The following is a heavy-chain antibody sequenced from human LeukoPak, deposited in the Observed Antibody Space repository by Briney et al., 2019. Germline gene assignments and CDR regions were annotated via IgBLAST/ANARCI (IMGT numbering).Heavy chain of an antibody. J-gene: IGHJ4*02. CDR1: GFTFDDYA. V-gene: IGHV3-9*01. Sequence: PGGSLRLSCAASGFTFDDYAMHWVRQAPGKGLEWVAGISWNSGSIGYADSVKGRFTISRDNAKKSLYLQMNSLRAEDTALYYCAKDMNYYDSSGYYYGWGQGTLVTVSS. CDR2: ISWNSGSI. CDR3: AKDMNYYDSSGYYYG. D-gene: IGHD3-22*01.